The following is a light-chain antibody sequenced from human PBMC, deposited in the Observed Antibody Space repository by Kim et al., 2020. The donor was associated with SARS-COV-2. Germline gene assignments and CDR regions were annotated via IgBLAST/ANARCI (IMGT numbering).Light chain of an antibody. CDR1: NVGSKS. V-gene: IGLV3-21*04. Sequence: AQGKQAGITGGEDNVGSKSVPWYQHKPGQAPVVVIYYNRDRPSGIPERFSGSTSGSTATLTISRVEAGDEADYYCQVWDRSPNHPVFGGGTQLTVL. CDR2: YNR. J-gene: IGLJ2*01. CDR3: QVWDRSPNHPV.